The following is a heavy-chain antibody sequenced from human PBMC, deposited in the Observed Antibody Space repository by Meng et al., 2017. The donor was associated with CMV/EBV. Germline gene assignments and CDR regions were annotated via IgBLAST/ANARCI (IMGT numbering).Heavy chain of an antibody. D-gene: IGHD6-13*01. Sequence: GESLKISCAASGFTFDDYTMRWVRQAPGKGLEWVSLISWDGGSTYYADSVKGRFTISRDNSKNSLYLQMNSLRTEDTALYYCAKPKYSSSWGYDYWGQGTLVTVSS. CDR1: GFTFDDYT. J-gene: IGHJ4*02. CDR3: AKPKYSSSWGYDY. V-gene: IGHV3-43*01. CDR2: ISWDGGST.